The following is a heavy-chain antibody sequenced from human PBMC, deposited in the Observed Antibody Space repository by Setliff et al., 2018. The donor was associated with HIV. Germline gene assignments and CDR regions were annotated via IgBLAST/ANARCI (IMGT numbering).Heavy chain of an antibody. J-gene: IGHJ6*02. V-gene: IGHV1-18*01. D-gene: IGHD3-16*01. Sequence: ASVKVSCKASGYTFTSYAMNWVRQAPGQGLEWMGWINTNTGNPNYAQKLQGRVTMTTDTSTSTAYMELRSLRSDDTAVYYCARSFRRMDVWGQGTTVTVSS. CDR1: GYTFTSYA. CDR2: INTNTGNP. CDR3: ARSFRRMDV.